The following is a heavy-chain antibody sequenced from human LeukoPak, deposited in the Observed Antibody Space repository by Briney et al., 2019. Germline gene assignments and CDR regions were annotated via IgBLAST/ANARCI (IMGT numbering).Heavy chain of an antibody. CDR1: GFTFSSYS. V-gene: IGHV3-21*01. CDR2: ISSISYI. Sequence: GGSLRLSCVVSGFTFSSYSMNWVRQAPGKGLEWVSSISSISYIYYADSVKGRFTISRDTAKNSLYLQMNSLRAEDTAVYYCARDQYGGYALDYWGQGTLVTVSS. D-gene: IGHD4-17*01. J-gene: IGHJ4*02. CDR3: ARDQYGGYALDY.